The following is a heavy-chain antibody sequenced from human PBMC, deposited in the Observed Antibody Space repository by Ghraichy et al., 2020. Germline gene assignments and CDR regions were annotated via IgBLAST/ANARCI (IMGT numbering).Heavy chain of an antibody. Sequence: CVSRINSDGSNTAYADSVKGRFTISRDNAKNTLFRQMNSLRADDTAVYYCARGLSVNWFESWGQG. J-gene: IGHJ5*01. CDR2: INSDGSNT. V-gene: IGHV3-74*03. D-gene: IGHD2/OR15-2a*01. CDR3: ARGLSVNWFES.